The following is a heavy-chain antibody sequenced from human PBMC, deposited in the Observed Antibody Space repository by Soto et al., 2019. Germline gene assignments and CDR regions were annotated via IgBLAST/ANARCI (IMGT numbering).Heavy chain of an antibody. V-gene: IGHV2-5*02. CDR3: AHEDMTKMVRAFDV. D-gene: IGHD3-10*01. CDR2: IYWDDDK. Sequence: QITLKESGPTLVKPTQTLTLTCTFSGFSLSTTGVGVGWIRQPPGKALEWLALIYWDDDKRYSPSLESRLTITKDTSNNQVVLTLTNIDPLDTGTYYCAHEDMTKMVRAFDVWGQGTMINV. J-gene: IGHJ3*01. CDR1: GFSLSTTGVG.